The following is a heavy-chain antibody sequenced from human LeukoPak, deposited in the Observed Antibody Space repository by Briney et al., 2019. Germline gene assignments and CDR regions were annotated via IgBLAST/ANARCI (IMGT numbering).Heavy chain of an antibody. CDR3: AKDLHGGTTHY. Sequence: GGSLRLSCAASRFTFSNYGVNWVRQAPGKGLEWVSAISGSGGSTYYADSVKGRFTISRDNSKNTLYLQMNSLRAEDTAVYYCAKDLHGGTTHYRGQGTLVTVSS. CDR1: RFTFSNYG. V-gene: IGHV3-23*01. CDR2: ISGSGGST. D-gene: IGHD1-7*01. J-gene: IGHJ4*02.